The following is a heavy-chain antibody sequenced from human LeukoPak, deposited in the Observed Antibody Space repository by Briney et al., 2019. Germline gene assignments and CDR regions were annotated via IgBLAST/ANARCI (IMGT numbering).Heavy chain of an antibody. CDR2: INHSGST. J-gene: IGHJ4*02. CDR1: GGSFSGYY. Sequence: SETLSLTCAVYGGSFSGYYWSWIRQPPGKGLEWIGEINHSGSTNYNPSLKSRVTISVDTSKNQFSLKLSSVTAADTAVYYCARQPNKNFFDYWGPGTPVTVSS. V-gene: IGHV4-34*01. CDR3: ARQPNKNFFDY.